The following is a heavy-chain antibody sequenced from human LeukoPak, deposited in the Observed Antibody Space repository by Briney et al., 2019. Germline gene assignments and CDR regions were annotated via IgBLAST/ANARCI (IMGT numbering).Heavy chain of an antibody. V-gene: IGHV3-23*01. Sequence: GGSLRLSCAASGFTFSSYAMSWVRQAPGKGLEWVSGVSGSGGSTYYADSVKGRFTISRDNSKNTLYVQMNSLRAEDTAVYYCAKVGSGGSPADYFDYWGQGNLVTVSS. CDR3: AKVGSGGSPADYFDY. CDR2: VSGSGGST. CDR1: GFTFSSYA. D-gene: IGHD3-10*01. J-gene: IGHJ4*02.